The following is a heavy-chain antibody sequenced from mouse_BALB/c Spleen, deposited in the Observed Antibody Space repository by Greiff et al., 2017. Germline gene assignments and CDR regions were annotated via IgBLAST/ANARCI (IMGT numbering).Heavy chain of an antibody. Sequence: VQLQQSGPELVKPGASVRISCKASGYTFTSYYIHWVKQRPGQGLEWIGWIYPGNVNTKYNEKFKGKATLTADKSSSTAYMQLSSLTSEDSAVYFCARDDGSSMDYWGQGTSVTVSS. J-gene: IGHJ4*01. CDR2: IYPGNVNT. CDR3: ARDDGSSMDY. D-gene: IGHD2-3*01. V-gene: IGHV1S56*01. CDR1: GYTFTSYY.